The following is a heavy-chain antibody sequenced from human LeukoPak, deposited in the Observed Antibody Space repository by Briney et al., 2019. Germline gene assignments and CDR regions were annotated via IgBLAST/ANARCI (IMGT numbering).Heavy chain of an antibody. Sequence: SVKVSCKASGGTFSSYAISWVRQAPGQGLEWMGRIIPILGIANYAQKFRGRVTITADKSTSTAYMELSSLRSEDTAVYYCASWDCNSTSCQPNYYYYGMDVWGQGTTVTVSS. V-gene: IGHV1-69*04. CDR1: GGTFSSYA. J-gene: IGHJ6*02. CDR2: IIPILGIA. D-gene: IGHD2-2*01. CDR3: ASWDCNSTSCQPNYYYYGMDV.